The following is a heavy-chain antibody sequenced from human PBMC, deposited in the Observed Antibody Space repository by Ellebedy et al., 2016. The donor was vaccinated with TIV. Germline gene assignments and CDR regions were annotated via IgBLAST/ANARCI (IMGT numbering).Heavy chain of an antibody. V-gene: IGHV4-31*03. CDR2: IYYSGIT. J-gene: IGHJ6*02. D-gene: IGHD2-2*01. CDR1: GGSISSGDSY. Sequence: SETLSLTXTVSGGSISSGDSYWSWFRQHPGKGLEWIGYIYYSGITYYNPSLKSRVTISVDTSKNQFSLKLSSVTAADTAVYYCARFRSGIVVAPAHYGMDVWGQGTTVTVSS. CDR3: ARFRSGIVVAPAHYGMDV.